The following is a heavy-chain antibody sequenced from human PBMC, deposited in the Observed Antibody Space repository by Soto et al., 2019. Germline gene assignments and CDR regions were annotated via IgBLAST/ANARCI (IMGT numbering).Heavy chain of an antibody. CDR1: GFPFSSYW. D-gene: IGHD6-13*01. V-gene: IGHV3-74*01. CDR3: ARDRASSSYAHYGMDV. Sequence: PGGSLRLSCAASGFPFSSYWIHWVRQAPGKGLVWVSRINTDATRTSYADSVKGRFTVSRDNDKDTVYLQMSSLRAEDTAVYYCARDRASSSYAHYGMDVWGQGTTVTVSS. CDR2: INTDATRT. J-gene: IGHJ6*02.